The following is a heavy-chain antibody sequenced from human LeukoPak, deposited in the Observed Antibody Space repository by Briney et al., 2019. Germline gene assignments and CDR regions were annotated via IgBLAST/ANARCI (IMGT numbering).Heavy chain of an antibody. CDR3: ARSSRDGYNLDYFDY. CDR1: GGTFSSYA. D-gene: IGHD5-24*01. CDR2: IIPIFGTS. Sequence: GASVKVSCKASGGTFSSYAISQVRQAPGQGLDWMGGIIPIFGTSNYAQKSQGRVAITADESTSTAYMELSSLRSEDTAVYYCARSSRDGYNLDYFDYLGQGALVTVSS. V-gene: IGHV1-69*01. J-gene: IGHJ4*02.